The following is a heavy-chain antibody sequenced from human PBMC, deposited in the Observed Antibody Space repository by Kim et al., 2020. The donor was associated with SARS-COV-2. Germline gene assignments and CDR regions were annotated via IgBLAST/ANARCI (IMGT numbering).Heavy chain of an antibody. D-gene: IGHD4-17*01. CDR2: ISNDGSRV. Sequence: GGSLRLSCAASGFTFNDYSMHWVRQAPGKGLEWVAAISNDGSRVFYVDSVRGRFTISRDNSKNTLLLQMNSLRADDTALYYCVRSAVTSGTKSWFDYWGQGTLLTVSS. CDR1: GFTFNDYS. V-gene: IGHV3-30*04. CDR3: VRSAVTSGTKSWFDY. J-gene: IGHJ4*02.